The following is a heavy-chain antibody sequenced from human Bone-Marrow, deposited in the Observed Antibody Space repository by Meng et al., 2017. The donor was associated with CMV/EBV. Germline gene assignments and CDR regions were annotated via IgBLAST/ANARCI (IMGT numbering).Heavy chain of an antibody. J-gene: IGHJ4*02. Sequence: TVSGASISSGGYVWSWIRHHPGKGLEWIGYIYYSGSTYYNPSLKSRVTISVDTSMSHFSLKLSSVTAADTAVYYCARLNSTMLYFDYWGQGTLVTVSS. CDR2: IYYSGST. D-gene: IGHD3-10*02. V-gene: IGHV4-31*03. CDR3: ARLNSTMLYFDY. CDR1: GASISSGGYV.